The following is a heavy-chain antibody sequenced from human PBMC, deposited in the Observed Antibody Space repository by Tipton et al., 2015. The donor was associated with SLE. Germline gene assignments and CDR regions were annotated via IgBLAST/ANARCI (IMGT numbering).Heavy chain of an antibody. V-gene: IGHV4-61*02. CDR1: GASVSSSFHQ. D-gene: IGHD3-16*01. J-gene: IGHJ4*02. CDR2: SSGSA. Sequence: TLSLTCTVSGASVSSSFHQWSWIRQPAGEGLEWIGHSSGSATYNPSLKSRVNISVDTSKNQFSLKMTSVTAADTAVYYCASDHYGSLDYWGQGMLVTVSS. CDR3: ASDHYGSLDY.